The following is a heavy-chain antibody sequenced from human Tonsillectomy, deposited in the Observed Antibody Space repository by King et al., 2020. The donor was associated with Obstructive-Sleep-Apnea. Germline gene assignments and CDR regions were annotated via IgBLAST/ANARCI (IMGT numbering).Heavy chain of an antibody. V-gene: IGHV3-48*03. Sequence: VQLVESGGGWVQPGGSLRLSCSASGFTFSNYNMNWVRQTPGEGLEWVSYISSNEDENDADSVKGRFTISRDNAKNSLGLQMTSLRAEDKAIYYCARVGYLVGSYFDSWGQGTLVTVSS. CDR2: ISSNEDE. J-gene: IGHJ4*02. D-gene: IGHD1-1*01. CDR1: GFTFSNYN. CDR3: ARVGYLVGSYFDS.